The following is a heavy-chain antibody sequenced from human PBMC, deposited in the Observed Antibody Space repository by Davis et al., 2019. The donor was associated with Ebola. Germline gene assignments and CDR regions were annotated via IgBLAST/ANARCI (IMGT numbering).Heavy chain of an antibody. CDR3: AKAYCAGDCSYILHFYQYMDV. V-gene: IGHV3-9*01. Sequence: SLKISCAASGFIVDDYALHWVRQAPGKGLEWVAYISWNSGSMSYADSVQGRFTISRDNGKKSLYLQMNSLRPEDTAVYYCAKAYCAGDCSYILHFYQYMDVWGKGTTVTVS. D-gene: IGHD2-21*01. J-gene: IGHJ6*03. CDR1: GFIVDDYA. CDR2: ISWNSGSM.